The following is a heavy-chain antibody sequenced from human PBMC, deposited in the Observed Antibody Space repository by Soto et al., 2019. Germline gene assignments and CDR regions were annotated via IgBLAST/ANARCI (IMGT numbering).Heavy chain of an antibody. Sequence: QVQLQESGPGLVKPSGTLSLTCTVSGGSINNYYWSWIRQAPGQGLEWIGYIYYTGTAYYNPSLKSRVSISLDVSRNLFSRKLDSVTAADTAVYYWAREHSQFGGMDWFDPWGPGTLVTVSS. V-gene: IGHV4-59*01. CDR3: AREHSQFGGMDWFDP. CDR2: IYYTGTA. J-gene: IGHJ5*02. D-gene: IGHD3-10*01. CDR1: GGSINNYY.